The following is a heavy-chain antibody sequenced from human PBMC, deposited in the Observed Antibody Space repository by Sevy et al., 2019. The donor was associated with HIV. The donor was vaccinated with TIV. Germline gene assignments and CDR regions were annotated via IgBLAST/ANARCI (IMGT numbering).Heavy chain of an antibody. CDR1: GGSISSSSYY. J-gene: IGHJ6*02. CDR3: ARLRYCSSTSCYRTMGYYYGMDV. Sequence: SETLSLTCTVSGGSISSSSYYWGWIRQPPGKGLEWIGSIYYSGSTYYNPSLKSRVTISVDTSKNQFSLKLSSVTAADTAVYYCARLRYCSSTSCYRTMGYYYGMDVWGQGTTVTVSS. V-gene: IGHV4-39*01. D-gene: IGHD2-2*02. CDR2: IYYSGST.